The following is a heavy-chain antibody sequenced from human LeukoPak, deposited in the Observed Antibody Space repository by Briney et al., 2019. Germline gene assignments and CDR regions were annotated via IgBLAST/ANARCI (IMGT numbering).Heavy chain of an antibody. CDR1: GFTVSSNY. Sequence: GGSLRLSCAASGFTVSSNYMSWVRQAPGKGLEWVSVIYSGGSTYYADSVKGRFTISRDNSKNTLYLQMNSLRAEDTAVYYCARERKSGRHIFDYWGQGTLVTVSS. CDR3: ARERKSGRHIFDY. CDR2: IYSGGST. J-gene: IGHJ4*02. D-gene: IGHD3-3*01. V-gene: IGHV3-53*01.